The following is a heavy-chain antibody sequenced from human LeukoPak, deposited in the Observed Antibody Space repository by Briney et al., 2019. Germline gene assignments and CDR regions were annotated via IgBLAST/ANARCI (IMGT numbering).Heavy chain of an antibody. CDR3: ARASSGYDTYYYYSMDV. J-gene: IGHJ6*03. V-gene: IGHV3-11*04. Sequence: AGSLRLSCAASGFTFSDYYMSWIRQAPGKGLEWVSYISSSGSTIYYAGSVKGRLPISRDNAKNSLYLQMNSLRAEDTAVYSCARASSGYDTYYYYSMDVWGKGTTVTVSS. D-gene: IGHD5-12*01. CDR1: GFTFSDYY. CDR2: ISSSGSTI.